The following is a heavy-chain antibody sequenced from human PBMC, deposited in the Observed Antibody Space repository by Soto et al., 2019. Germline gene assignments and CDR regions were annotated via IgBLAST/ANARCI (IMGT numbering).Heavy chain of an antibody. V-gene: IGHV4-59*08. Sequence: PSETLSLTCTVSGGSISSYYWSWIRQPPGKGLEWIGYIYYSGSTNYNPSLKSRVTISVDTSKNQFSLKLSSVTAADTAVYYCASSFSGYDSTSVDYWGQGTLVTVSS. D-gene: IGHD5-12*01. CDR2: IYYSGST. J-gene: IGHJ4*02. CDR1: GGSISSYY. CDR3: ASSFSGYDSTSVDY.